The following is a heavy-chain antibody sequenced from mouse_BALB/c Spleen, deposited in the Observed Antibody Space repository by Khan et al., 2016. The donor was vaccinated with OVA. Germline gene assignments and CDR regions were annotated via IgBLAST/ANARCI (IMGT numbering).Heavy chain of an antibody. V-gene: IGHV2-2*01. J-gene: IGHJ3*01. CDR2: IWSGGNT. Sequence: QVQLKQSGPGLVQPSQSLSITCTVSGFSLTTYGVHWVRQSPGKGLEWLGLIWSGGNTDYNAAFISRLSITKDNSKSQVFLKMNSLQADDTAMYYCARNSYMYDFTYWGQGTLVTVSA. D-gene: IGHD2-14*01. CDR1: GFSLTTYG. CDR3: ARNSYMYDFTY.